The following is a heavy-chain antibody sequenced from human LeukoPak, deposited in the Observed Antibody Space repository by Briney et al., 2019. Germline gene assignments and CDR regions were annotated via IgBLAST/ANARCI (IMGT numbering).Heavy chain of an antibody. CDR2: IYYSGST. Sequence: SDTLSLTCSVSGDSITSGGYYWSWIRQFPGKGLEWIGHIYYSGSTYYNVSLQSRMTISIATSKIQFSLTLKSVSAADTAVYYCARLTMVRGLDIWGQGTTVTVSS. CDR1: GDSITSGGYY. V-gene: IGHV4-31*03. J-gene: IGHJ3*02. CDR3: ARLTMVRGLDI. D-gene: IGHD3-10*01.